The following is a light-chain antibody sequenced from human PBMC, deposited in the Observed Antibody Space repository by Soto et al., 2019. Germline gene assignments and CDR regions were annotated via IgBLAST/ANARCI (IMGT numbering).Light chain of an antibody. CDR2: EVS. CDR1: SSDVGGYNY. CDR3: QSYDSSLSGSEV. V-gene: IGLV2-14*01. Sequence: QSVLTQPASVSGSPGQSITISCTGTSSDVGGYNYVSWYQQQAGKAPKLIIHEVSNRPSGVSNRFSGSKSGNTASLTISGLQAEDEADYYCQSYDSSLSGSEVFGTGTKLTVL. J-gene: IGLJ1*01.